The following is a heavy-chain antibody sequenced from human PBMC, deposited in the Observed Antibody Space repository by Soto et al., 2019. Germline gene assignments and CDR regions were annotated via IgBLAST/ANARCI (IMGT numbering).Heavy chain of an antibody. CDR3: ARDKITGLFDY. V-gene: IGHV4-34*01. CDR1: GGSFSGYS. D-gene: IGHD2-8*02. Sequence: SETLSLTCAVYGGSFSGYSWTWPRQPPGTGLEWIGEINHSGSTNYNPSLKSRVTISVDTSKNQFSLKLTSVTAADTAVYYCARDKITGLFDYWGQGTLVTVSS. J-gene: IGHJ4*02. CDR2: INHSGST.